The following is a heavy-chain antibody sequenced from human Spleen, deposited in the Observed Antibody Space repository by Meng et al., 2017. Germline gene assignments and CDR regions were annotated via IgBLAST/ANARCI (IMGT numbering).Heavy chain of an antibody. CDR1: GYNFPDYY. J-gene: IGHJ4*02. V-gene: IGHV1-2*06. Sequence: VQLVEVGAEVKEPGASVKVSCKPSGYNFPDYYIHWVRRASGQGLEWMGRINPKSGDTHYAQKFQARVTMTGDTSISTAYMELSGLRSDDTAMYYCARDEDISAAGKLFGDYWGQGTLVTVSS. D-gene: IGHD6-25*01. CDR2: INPKSGDT. CDR3: ARDEDISAAGKLFGDY.